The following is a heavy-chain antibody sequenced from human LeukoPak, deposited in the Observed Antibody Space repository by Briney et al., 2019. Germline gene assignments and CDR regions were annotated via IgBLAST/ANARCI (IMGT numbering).Heavy chain of an antibody. J-gene: IGHJ4*02. V-gene: IGHV5-51*01. D-gene: IGHD6-19*01. CDR3: ARRLKNSNGWTFDY. Sequence: GESLKISCTGSGSSFTIYWIGWARQMPGKGLEWMGIIYPGDSDTRYSPSFQGQVTISADRSINTAYLQWSSLKASDTAIYYCARRLKNSNGWTFDYWGQGTLVTVSS. CDR1: GSSFTIYW. CDR2: IYPGDSDT.